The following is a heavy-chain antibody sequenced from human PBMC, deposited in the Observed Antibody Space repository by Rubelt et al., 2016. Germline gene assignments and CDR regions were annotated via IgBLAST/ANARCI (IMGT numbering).Heavy chain of an antibody. D-gene: IGHD4-17*01. CDR2: ISGTGGST. CDR1: GFTFNSYA. V-gene: IGHV3-23*01. Sequence: GSLRLSCAASGFTFNSYAMTWVRQASGKGLEWVSAISGTGGSTYYADSVKGRFTLSRDNSKNTLYLQMNSLRAEDTAVYFCARDGGASYGVLGVSYMDVWGKGTTVTVAS. J-gene: IGHJ6*03. CDR3: ARDGGASYGVLGVSYMDV.